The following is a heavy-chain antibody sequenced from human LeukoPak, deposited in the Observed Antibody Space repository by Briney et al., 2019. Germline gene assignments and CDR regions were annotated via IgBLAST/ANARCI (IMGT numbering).Heavy chain of an antibody. CDR2: VSGSGGST. CDR1: GFTFSSYA. D-gene: IGHD3-10*01. J-gene: IGHJ4*02. V-gene: IGHV3-23*01. CDR3: ARAYYYDSGSYYGHFDY. Sequence: GGSLRLSCAASGFTFSSYAMTWVRQAPGKGLEWVSAVSGSGGSTYYADSVKGRFTISRDNSKSTLYLQMNSLRAEDTALYYCARAYYYDSGSYYGHFDYWGRGTLVTVSS.